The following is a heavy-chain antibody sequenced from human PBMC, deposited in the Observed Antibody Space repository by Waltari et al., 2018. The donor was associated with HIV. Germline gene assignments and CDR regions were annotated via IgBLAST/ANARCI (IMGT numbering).Heavy chain of an antibody. CDR3: ARGSWGSGMDV. D-gene: IGHD7-27*01. J-gene: IGHJ6*02. CDR1: GGSFSGYY. Sequence: QVRLQQWGAGLLKPSETLSLSCAVYGGSFSGYYWSWIRQSPGKGLECIGEINHSGSINYTPSLKSRVIISVDRYKNQVSLKLTSVPAADTAVYYCARGSWGSGMDVWGLGTTVIVSS. CDR2: INHSGSI. V-gene: IGHV4-34*01.